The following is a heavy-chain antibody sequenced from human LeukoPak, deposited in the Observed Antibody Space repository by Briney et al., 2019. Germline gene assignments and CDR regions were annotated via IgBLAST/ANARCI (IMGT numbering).Heavy chain of an antibody. CDR1: GFTFSSYS. D-gene: IGHD5-12*01. J-gene: IGHJ6*02. V-gene: IGHV3-21*01. CDR3: ARGKGRATIFFYYYGMDV. CDR2: ISSSSSYI. Sequence: GGSLRLSCAASGFTFSSYSMNWVRQAPGKGLEWVSSISSSSSYIYYADSVKGRFTISRDNAKNSLYLQMNSLRAEDTAVYYCARGKGRATIFFYYYGMDVWGQGTTVTVSS.